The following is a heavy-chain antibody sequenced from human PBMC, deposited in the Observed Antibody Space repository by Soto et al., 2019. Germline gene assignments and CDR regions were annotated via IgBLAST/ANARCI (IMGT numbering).Heavy chain of an antibody. V-gene: IGHV2-5*02. J-gene: IGHJ4*02. D-gene: IGHD4-17*01. CDR2: IYWDDDK. CDR3: ARARVTTVDFYFDY. CDR1: GFSLSTSGVG. Sequence: QITLKESGPTLVKPTQPLTLTCTFSGFSLSTSGVGVGWIRQPPEKALEWLALIYWDDDKRYRPSLKSTLTISNDTSKNQVVLTMTNMDPVDTATYYCARARVTTVDFYFDYWGQGTLVTVSS.